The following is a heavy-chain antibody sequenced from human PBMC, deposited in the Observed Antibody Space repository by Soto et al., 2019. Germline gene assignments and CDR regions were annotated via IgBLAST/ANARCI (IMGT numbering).Heavy chain of an antibody. Sequence: EVQLLESGGGLVQPGGSLRLSCAASGFTFSSYAMSWVRQAPGKGLEWVSAISGSGGSTYYADSVKGRFTISRDNSKNTLYLKMNSLRAEDTAVYYCAKDITMIVVVKEDVWGQGTTVTVSS. D-gene: IGHD3-22*01. CDR2: ISGSGGST. CDR1: GFTFSSYA. V-gene: IGHV3-23*01. J-gene: IGHJ6*02. CDR3: AKDITMIVVVKEDV.